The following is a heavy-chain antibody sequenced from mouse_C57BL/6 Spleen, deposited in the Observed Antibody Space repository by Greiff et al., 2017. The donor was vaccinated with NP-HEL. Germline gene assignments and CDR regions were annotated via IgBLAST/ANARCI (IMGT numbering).Heavy chain of an antibody. CDR1: GYAFSSSW. CDR3: ARGSGRGAMDY. D-gene: IGHD4-1*01. J-gene: IGHJ4*01. CDR2: IYPGDGDT. Sequence: VQLQQSGPELVKPGASVKISCKASGYAFSSSWMNWVKQRPGKGLEWIGRIYPGDGDTNYNGKFKGKATLTADKSSSTAYMQLSSLTSEDSAVYFCARGSGRGAMDYWGQGTSVTVSS. V-gene: IGHV1-82*01.